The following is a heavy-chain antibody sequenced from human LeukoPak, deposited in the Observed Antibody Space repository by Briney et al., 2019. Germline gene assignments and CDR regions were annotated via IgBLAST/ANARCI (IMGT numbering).Heavy chain of an antibody. Sequence: GGSLTLSCAASGFTFSSCGMQWVRDPPGRGLECVGVISYDGSNKYYPDSVKGRITISRDNSKYTLYLQMNSMRAEDTAVYYCAKWAVAVEDAFDIWGQGTMVTVSS. CDR1: GFTFSSCG. V-gene: IGHV3-30*18. CDR3: AKWAVAVEDAFDI. CDR2: ISYDGSNK. J-gene: IGHJ3*02. D-gene: IGHD6-19*01.